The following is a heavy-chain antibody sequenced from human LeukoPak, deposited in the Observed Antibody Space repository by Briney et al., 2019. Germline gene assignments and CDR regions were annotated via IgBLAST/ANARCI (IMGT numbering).Heavy chain of an antibody. V-gene: IGHV4-59*01. CDR3: ARQSISGSSLSYFDY. J-gene: IGHJ4*02. CDR2: IYDSGST. CDR1: GGSISSYY. Sequence: SETLSLTCTVSGGSISSYYWSWIRQPPGKGLEWIGNIYDSGSTNYNPSLKSRLTISVDTSKNQCSLKLSSVTAADSAVYYCARQSISGSSLSYFDYWGQGTLVNVSS. D-gene: IGHD3-22*01.